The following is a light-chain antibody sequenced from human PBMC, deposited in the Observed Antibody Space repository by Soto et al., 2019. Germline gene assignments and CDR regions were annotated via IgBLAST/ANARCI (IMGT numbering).Light chain of an antibody. V-gene: IGKV1-33*01. J-gene: IGKJ4*01. Sequence: DLQMTQSPSSLSASVGDRVTITCQASQDISNYLNWYQQKPGKAPKLLIYDASNLETVVPSRFSGSGSGTDFTFTISSLQPEDIATYYCQQYDNLPPLTFGGGTKVEIK. CDR3: QQYDNLPPLT. CDR2: DAS. CDR1: QDISNY.